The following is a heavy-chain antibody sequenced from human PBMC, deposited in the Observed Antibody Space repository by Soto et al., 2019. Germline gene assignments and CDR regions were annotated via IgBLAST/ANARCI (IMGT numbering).Heavy chain of an antibody. D-gene: IGHD6-19*01. V-gene: IGHV4-34*01. J-gene: IGHJ6*01. CDR2: INHSGST. CDR3: PRALGIAVPEGSYYSYGMYV. Sequence: SETLSLTCAVYGGSFSGYYWSWLRQPPGKGLEWIGEINHSGSTNYNPSLTSRVTISVDTSKNQFSLKLRYVTAXDTVVYYCPRALGIAVPEGSYYSYGMYVWGQGTRVTVYS. CDR1: GGSFSGYY.